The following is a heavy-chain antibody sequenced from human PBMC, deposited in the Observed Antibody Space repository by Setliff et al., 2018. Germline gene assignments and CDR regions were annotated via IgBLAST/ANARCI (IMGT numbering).Heavy chain of an antibody. CDR3: ARRGYYYDSSGYYQASYYYYYGMDV. CDR1: GGSISSGSYY. D-gene: IGHD3-22*01. CDR2: IYTSGST. J-gene: IGHJ6*02. V-gene: IGHV4-61*02. Sequence: SETLSLTCTVSGGSISSGSYYWSWIRQPAGKGLEWIGRIYTSGSTNYNPSLKSRVTISVDTSKNQFSLKLSSVTAADTAVYYCARRGYYYDSSGYYQASYYYYYGMDVWGQGTTVTVSS.